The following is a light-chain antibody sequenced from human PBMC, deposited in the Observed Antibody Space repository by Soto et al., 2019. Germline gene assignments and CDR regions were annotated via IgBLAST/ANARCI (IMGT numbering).Light chain of an antibody. Sequence: QSVLTQPPSVSGAPGQKVTISCPGSSSNVGINRVSWYQQLPGAAPKLLIYGNDKRPSGIPDRFSGSKSGTSATLGITGLQTGDEADYYCGSWDSSPSAGVFGGGTKLTVL. CDR1: SSNVGINR. CDR2: GND. J-gene: IGLJ2*01. CDR3: GSWDSSPSAGV. V-gene: IGLV1-51*01.